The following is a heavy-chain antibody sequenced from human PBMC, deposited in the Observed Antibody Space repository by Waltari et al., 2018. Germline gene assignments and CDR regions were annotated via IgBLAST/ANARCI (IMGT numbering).Heavy chain of an antibody. CDR3: ARDRLSIAAAPIRGGYYYYGMDV. CDR2: IYYSGST. CDR1: GGSISSHY. V-gene: IGHV4-59*11. D-gene: IGHD6-13*01. Sequence: QVQLQESGPGLVKPSETLSLTCTVSGGSISSHYWSWIRQPPGKGLEWIGYIYYSGSTNYNPSLKSRVTISVDTSKNQFSLKLSSVTAADTAVYYCARDRLSIAAAPIRGGYYYYGMDVWGQGTTVTVSS. J-gene: IGHJ6*02.